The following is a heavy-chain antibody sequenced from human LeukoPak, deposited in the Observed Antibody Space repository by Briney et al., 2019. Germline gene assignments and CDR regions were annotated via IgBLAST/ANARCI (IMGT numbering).Heavy chain of an antibody. V-gene: IGHV3-21*01. D-gene: IGHD3-10*01. CDR3: ARDRTMVRGSQGPGHCGY. Sequence: AGGSLRLSCAASGFTFSSYSMNWVRQAPGKGLEWVSSISSSSSYIYYADSVKGRFTISRDNAKNSLYLQMNSLRAEDTAVYYCARDRTMVRGSQGPGHCGYWGQGTLVTVSS. J-gene: IGHJ4*02. CDR2: ISSSSSYI. CDR1: GFTFSSYS.